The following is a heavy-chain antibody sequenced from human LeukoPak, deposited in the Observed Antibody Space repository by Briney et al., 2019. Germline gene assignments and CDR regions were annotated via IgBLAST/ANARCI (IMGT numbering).Heavy chain of an antibody. D-gene: IGHD4-17*01. J-gene: IGHJ4*02. CDR3: ARDGPDYGDYINFDY. Sequence: SVKVSCTASGGTFSSYAISWVRQAPGQGLEWMGGIIPIFGTPNYAQKFQGRVTITADESTSTAYMELRNLISDDTAVYFCARDGPDYGDYINFDYWGQGTLVTVSS. V-gene: IGHV1-69*01. CDR2: IIPIFGTP. CDR1: GGTFSSYA.